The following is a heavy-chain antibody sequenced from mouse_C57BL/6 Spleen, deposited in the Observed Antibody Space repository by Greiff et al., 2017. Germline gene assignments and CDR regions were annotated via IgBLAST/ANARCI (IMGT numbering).Heavy chain of an antibody. CDR2: IDPSDSYT. J-gene: IGHJ2*01. Sequence: QVQLQQPGAELVMPGASVKLSCKASGYTFTSYWMHWVKQRPGQGLEWIGEIDPSDSYTNYNQKFKGKSTLTVDKSSSTAYMQLSSLPSEDSAVYYCARFHYYGSSYGYWGQGTTLTVSS. CDR3: ARFHYYGSSYGY. D-gene: IGHD1-1*01. CDR1: GYTFTSYW. V-gene: IGHV1-69*01.